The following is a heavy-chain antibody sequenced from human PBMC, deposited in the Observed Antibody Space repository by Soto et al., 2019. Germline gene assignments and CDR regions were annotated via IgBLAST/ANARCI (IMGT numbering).Heavy chain of an antibody. CDR3: VRQADV. Sequence: GESLKISCKGSGYTFSTHWIGWVRQMPGKGLEWMGIFYPSDSDTRYSPSFQGQVTISADESISTAYLQWSSLKASDSTMYCCVRQADVWGQGTTVTVSS. CDR1: GYTFSTHW. J-gene: IGHJ6*02. V-gene: IGHV5-51*01. CDR2: FYPSDSDT.